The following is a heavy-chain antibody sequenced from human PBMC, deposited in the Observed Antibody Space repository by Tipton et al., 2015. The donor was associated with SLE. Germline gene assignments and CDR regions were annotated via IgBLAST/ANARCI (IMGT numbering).Heavy chain of an antibody. CDR1: GFFVDMNY. D-gene: IGHD7-27*01. J-gene: IGHJ2*01. V-gene: IGHV3-66*01. CDR2: IYRTGGT. Sequence: GSLRLSCAPSGFFVDMNYMTWVRQAPGKGLEWVSVIYRTGGTYYADSVKDRFTISRDNSNNTVYLQMNSLRVEDTALYYCARDRPGDPDWYFDLWGRGTLVTVSS. CDR3: ARDRPGDPDWYFDL.